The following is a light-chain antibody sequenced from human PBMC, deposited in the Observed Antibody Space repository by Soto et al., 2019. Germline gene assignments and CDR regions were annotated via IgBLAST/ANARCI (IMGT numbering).Light chain of an antibody. CDR3: QQYGSSSWT. CDR1: QSVSSSY. Sequence: ETVLTQSPGTLSLSPGERATLSCTATQSVSSSYLAWYQQKPGQAPRLLIYGASSRATGIPGRFSGSGSGTDFTLTISRLEPEDFAVYYCQQYGSSSWTFGQGTKVEIK. CDR2: GAS. V-gene: IGKV3-20*01. J-gene: IGKJ1*01.